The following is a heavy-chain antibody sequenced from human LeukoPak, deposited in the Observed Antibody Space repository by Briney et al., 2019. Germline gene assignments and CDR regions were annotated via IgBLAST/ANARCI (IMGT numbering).Heavy chain of an antibody. Sequence: PSETLSLTCTVSGGSISTNYWNWIRQPAGTGLQWVGRIYVTGTTYYNPSLTSRLTMSVDASRNQFFLNLSSVTAADTAVYYGARGGPDLAREYFQYWGQGTLVTVS. CDR1: GGSISTNY. V-gene: IGHV4-4*07. J-gene: IGHJ1*01. CDR3: ARGGPDLAREYFQY. D-gene: IGHD5-12*01. CDR2: IYVTGTT.